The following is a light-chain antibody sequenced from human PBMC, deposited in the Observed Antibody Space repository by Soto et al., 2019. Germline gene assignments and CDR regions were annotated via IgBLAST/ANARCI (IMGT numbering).Light chain of an antibody. CDR1: QSVRSSY. CDR3: QEYDNSAPLS. V-gene: IGKV3D-20*01. J-gene: IGKJ4*01. CDR2: DGS. Sequence: EIVLTQSPATLSLSPGDRSTLSCGASQSVRSSYVAWYQQKAGLAPRLLIYDGSSRASGIPDRFSGSGSGTDFTLTIGRLEPEDFAVSYCQEYDNSAPLSFGGGTKVE.